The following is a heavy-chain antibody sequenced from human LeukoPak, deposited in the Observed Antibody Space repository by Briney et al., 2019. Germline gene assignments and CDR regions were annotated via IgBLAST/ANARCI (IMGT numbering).Heavy chain of an antibody. CDR3: ARVGTGLGDFDL. V-gene: IGHV4-31*03. D-gene: IGHD7-27*01. CDR1: GGPISSGGYY. CDR2: IYYSGST. Sequence: PSETLSLTCTVSGGPISSGGYYWSWIRQHPGKGLEWIGYIYYSGSTNYNPSLKSRVTISVYTSKNQFSLKLRSVTAADTAVYYCARVGTGLGDFDLWGRGTLVTVSS. J-gene: IGHJ2*01.